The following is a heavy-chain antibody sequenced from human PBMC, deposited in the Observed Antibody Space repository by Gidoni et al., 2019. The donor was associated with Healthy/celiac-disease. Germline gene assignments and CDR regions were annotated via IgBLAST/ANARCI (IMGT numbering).Heavy chain of an antibody. CDR3: ACTIFGVVIIGYYGMDV. CDR1: GGTFSSYA. V-gene: IGHV1-69*01. CDR2: IIPSFGTA. Sequence: QVQLVQSGAEVKTPGSSVQVSCKASGGTFSSYAISWVRQAPGQGLEWMGGIIPSFGTANYEQKFQGRVTITADESTSTAYMELSSLRSEDTAVYYCACTIFGVVIIGYYGMDVWGQGTTVTVSS. J-gene: IGHJ6*02. D-gene: IGHD3-3*01.